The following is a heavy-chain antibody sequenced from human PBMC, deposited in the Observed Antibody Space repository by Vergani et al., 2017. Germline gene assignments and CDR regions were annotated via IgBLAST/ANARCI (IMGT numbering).Heavy chain of an antibody. Sequence: EVQLVESGGGLVQPGGSLRLSCAASGFTFSSYWMSWVRQAPGKGLEWVANIKQDGSEKYYVDSGKGRFTISRDNAKNSLYLQMNSLRAEDTAVYYGAKDSSGGASFDYWGQGTLVTVSS. V-gene: IGHV3-7*01. CDR1: GFTFSSYW. J-gene: IGHJ4*02. D-gene: IGHD2-15*01. CDR3: AKDSSGGASFDY. CDR2: IKQDGSEK.